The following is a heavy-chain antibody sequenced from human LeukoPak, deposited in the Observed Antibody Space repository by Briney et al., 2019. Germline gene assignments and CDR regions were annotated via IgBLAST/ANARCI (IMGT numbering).Heavy chain of an antibody. V-gene: IGHV4-59*12. Sequence: PSETLSLTCTVSGGSISSYYWSWIRQPPGKGLEWIGYIYYSGSTNYNPSLKSRVTISVDTSKNQFSLKLSSVTAAGTAVYYCARDGRIEGFDYWGQGTLVTVSS. CDR1: GGSISSYY. CDR3: ARDGRIEGFDY. CDR2: IYYSGST. J-gene: IGHJ4*02. D-gene: IGHD2-15*01.